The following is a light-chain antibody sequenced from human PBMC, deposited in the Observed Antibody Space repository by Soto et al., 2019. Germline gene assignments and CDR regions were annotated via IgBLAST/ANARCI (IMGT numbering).Light chain of an antibody. J-gene: IGLJ1*01. CDR2: GNS. Sequence: QSVLTQPPSVSGAPGQRVTISCTGSSSNIGAGYDVHWYQQLPGTAPKLLIYGNSNRPSGVPDRFSGSKSGTSASLAITGLQAEEEAAYYCQSSDSSLSGYVFGTGTKLTVL. CDR1: SSNIGAGYD. V-gene: IGLV1-40*01. CDR3: QSSDSSLSGYV.